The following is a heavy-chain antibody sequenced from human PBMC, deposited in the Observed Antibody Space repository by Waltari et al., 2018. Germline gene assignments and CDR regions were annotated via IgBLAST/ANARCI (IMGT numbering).Heavy chain of an antibody. V-gene: IGHV4-4*02. Sequence: QVQLQESGPGLVKPSGPLSLTCAVSGGSIRSSNWWSWVRQPPGKGLEWIGEIYHSGSTNYNPSLKSRVTLSVDKSKNQFSLRLSSVTAADTAVYYCAARGGRGFDYDHAFDIWGQGTMVTVSS. J-gene: IGHJ3*02. D-gene: IGHD5-12*01. CDR1: GGSIRSSNW. CDR2: IYHSGST. CDR3: AARGGRGFDYDHAFDI.